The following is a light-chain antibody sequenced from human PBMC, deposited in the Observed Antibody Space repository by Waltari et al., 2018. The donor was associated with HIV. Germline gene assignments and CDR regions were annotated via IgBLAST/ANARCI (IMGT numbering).Light chain of an antibody. CDR3: CSYAGIFTLV. CDR2: DVS. CDR1: SSDVGGYNY. Sequence: QSALTQPRSVSGSPGQSVTISCTGTSSDVGGYNYVSWYQQHPGGAPQLMIYDVSKRPSGVPDRFSGSKSGNTASLTISGLQAEDEADYYCCSYAGIFTLVFGGGTKLTVL. J-gene: IGLJ2*01. V-gene: IGLV2-11*01.